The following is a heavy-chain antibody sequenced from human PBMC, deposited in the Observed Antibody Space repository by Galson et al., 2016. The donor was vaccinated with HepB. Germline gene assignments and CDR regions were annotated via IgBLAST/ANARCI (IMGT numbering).Heavy chain of an antibody. V-gene: IGHV3-30-3*02. CDR2: LSKDGNAE. D-gene: IGHD6-19*01. CDR3: AKGDYSSGEPGY. J-gene: IGHJ4*02. Sequence: SLRLSCATSGFTFSGYSMQWVRHVPGRGLEWLSLLSKDGNAEYYADSVQGRFTISRDNSKDTLYLYMSGLRPEDTAVYYCAKGDYSSGEPGYWGQGTLVTVSS. CDR1: GFTFSGYS.